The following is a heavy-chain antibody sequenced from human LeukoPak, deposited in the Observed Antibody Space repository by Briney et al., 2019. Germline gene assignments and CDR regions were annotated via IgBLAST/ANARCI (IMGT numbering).Heavy chain of an antibody. J-gene: IGHJ5*02. V-gene: IGHV4-59*01. D-gene: IGHD4/OR15-4a*01. CDR3: ARAVVLRLESRTAP. CDR2: IYYSGST. Sequence: PSETLSLTCSGSGVSISRDQLNSLRQPPGKGLEWIGYIYYSGSTNYNPSLKSRVTISEDTSKNQFSLQLSSVTAADTAVYYCARAVVLRLESRTAPCGEGTLVTVSS. CDR1: GVSISRDQ.